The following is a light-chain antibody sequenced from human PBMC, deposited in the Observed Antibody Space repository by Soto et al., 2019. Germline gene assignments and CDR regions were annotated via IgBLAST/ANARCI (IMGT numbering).Light chain of an antibody. CDR3: QQYNNWPWT. Sequence: EIVMTQSPATLSVSRGGRATLSCRASQSISDTLAWYQQKPGQAPRLLIHGASTRATGFPARFSGSGSGTDFTLTISSLQSEDFAVYYCQQYNNWPWTLGQGTKVDIK. V-gene: IGKV3-15*01. J-gene: IGKJ1*01. CDR1: QSISDT. CDR2: GAS.